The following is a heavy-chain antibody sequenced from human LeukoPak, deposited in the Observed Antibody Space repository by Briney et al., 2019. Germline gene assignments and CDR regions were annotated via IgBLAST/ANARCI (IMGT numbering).Heavy chain of an antibody. CDR1: EFTFNSYA. CDR3: ARGARGSGWRVFDI. CDR2: MSYDGSNE. V-gene: IGHV3-30*04. D-gene: IGHD6-19*01. J-gene: IGHJ3*02. Sequence: GGSLRLSCAASEFTFNSYAMHWVRQPPGKGLEWVAVMSYDGSNEYYADSVKGRFTISRDNSKNTLYLQMNSLRAEDTAVYYCARGARGSGWRVFDIWGQGTMVTVSS.